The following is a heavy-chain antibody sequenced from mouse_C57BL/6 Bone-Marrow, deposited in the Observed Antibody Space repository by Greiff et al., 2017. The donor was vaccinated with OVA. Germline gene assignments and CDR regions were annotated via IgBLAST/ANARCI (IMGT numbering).Heavy chain of an antibody. CDR3: TTLRGLFAY. J-gene: IGHJ3*01. CDR2: IDPENGDT. D-gene: IGHD3-2*02. Sequence: VQLKQSGAELVRPGASVKLSCTASGFNIKDDYMHWVKQRPVQGLEWIGWIDPENGDTEYASKFQGKATITADTSSNTAYLQLSSLTSEDTAVYYCTTLRGLFAYWGQGTLVTVSA. V-gene: IGHV14-4*01. CDR1: GFNIKDDY.